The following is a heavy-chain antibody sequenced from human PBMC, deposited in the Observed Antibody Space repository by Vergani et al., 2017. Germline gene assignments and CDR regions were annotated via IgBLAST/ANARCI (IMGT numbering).Heavy chain of an antibody. Sequence: EVQLVESGGGLVQPGGSLRLSCAASGFNFSSYSMNWVRQAPGKGLEWVSYVTSSSRSQSYADSVKGRFTISRDSAKNSLYLQMNSLRAEDTAVYYCAKDRFDWLDYWGQGTLVTVSS. J-gene: IGHJ4*02. CDR1: GFNFSSYS. CDR2: VTSSSRSQ. CDR3: AKDRFDWLDY. D-gene: IGHD3-9*01. V-gene: IGHV3-48*01.